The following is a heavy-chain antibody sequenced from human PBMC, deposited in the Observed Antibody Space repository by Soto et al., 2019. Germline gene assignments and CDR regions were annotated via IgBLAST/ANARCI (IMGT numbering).Heavy chain of an antibody. Sequence: GASVKVSCKASGYTLTSYAMHWVRQAPGQRLEWMGWINAGNGNTKYSQKFQGRVTITRDTSASTAYMELSSLRSEDTAVYYCAREQARALYFDYWGQGTLVTVSS. V-gene: IGHV1-3*01. J-gene: IGHJ4*02. D-gene: IGHD6-6*01. CDR2: INAGNGNT. CDR3: AREQARALYFDY. CDR1: GYTLTSYA.